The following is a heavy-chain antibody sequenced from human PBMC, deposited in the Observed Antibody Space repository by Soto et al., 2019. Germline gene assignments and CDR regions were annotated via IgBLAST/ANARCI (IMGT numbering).Heavy chain of an antibody. Sequence: QVQLQQSGPGLVKPSQTLSLTCTVSGGSISSDNYHWTWIRQSPGKGLEWIGYIYYSGSIFYNPSFTSRVTIAVDTSKNQFSLQLSSVTAADTAVYFCAREDDGGDRDYYGLDVWGQGTTVTVSS. CDR2: IYYSGSI. V-gene: IGHV4-30-4*08. CDR3: AREDDGGDRDYYGLDV. CDR1: GGSISSDNYH. J-gene: IGHJ6*02. D-gene: IGHD2-21*02.